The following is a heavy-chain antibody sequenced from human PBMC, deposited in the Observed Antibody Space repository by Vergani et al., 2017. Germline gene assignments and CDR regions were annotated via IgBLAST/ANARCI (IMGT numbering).Heavy chain of an antibody. CDR2: IHTNGVI. CDR1: GDSISSGSHY. J-gene: IGHJ3*02. D-gene: IGHD3-16*01. Sequence: QVQLQESGPGLVKPSETLSLTCTVSGDSISSGSHYWSWLRQPAGKRLEWIGRIHTNGVIHYNPSLNSRATISVDTSRNQISLKLTSVTATDTAIYFCARGNPYVDFDIWGQGTMITVSS. CDR3: ARGNPYVDFDI. V-gene: IGHV4-61*02.